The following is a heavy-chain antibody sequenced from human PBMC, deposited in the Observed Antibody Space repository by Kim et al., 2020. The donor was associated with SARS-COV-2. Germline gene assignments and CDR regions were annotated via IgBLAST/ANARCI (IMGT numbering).Heavy chain of an antibody. CDR3: ARLSYYDGNRYYYYYMDV. V-gene: IGHV1-3*01. J-gene: IGHJ6*03. CDR2: INAGNGNT. D-gene: IGHD3-10*01. CDR1: GYTFTSYA. Sequence: ASVKVSCKASGYTFTSYAMHWVRQAPGQRLEWMGWINAGNGNTKYSQKFQGRVTITRDTSASTAYMELSSLRSEDTAVYYCARLSYYDGNRYYYYYMDVWRKGP.